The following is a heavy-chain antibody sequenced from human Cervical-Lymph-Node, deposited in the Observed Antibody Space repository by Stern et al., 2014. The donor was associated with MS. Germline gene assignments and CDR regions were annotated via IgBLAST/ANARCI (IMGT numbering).Heavy chain of an antibody. J-gene: IGHJ3*02. CDR1: QLTVSNVW. CDR3: TREWFCRSGSCFYAFEI. Sequence: EVQLVESGGGLVKPGGSLRLSCVASQLTVSNVWMSWVRQAPGKGLEWVGRIKSEIYGGTAEYAAPAKGRFTISRYDSQNILYLQMNSLQTEDTAVYYCTREWFCRSGSCFYAFEIWGQGTMVNVS. V-gene: IGHV3-15*01. CDR2: IKSEIYGGTA. D-gene: IGHD2-15*01.